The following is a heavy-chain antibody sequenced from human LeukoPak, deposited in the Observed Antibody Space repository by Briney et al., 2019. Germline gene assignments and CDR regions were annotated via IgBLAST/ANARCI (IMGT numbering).Heavy chain of an antibody. V-gene: IGHV4-61*01. CDR3: ARDKLVGYYYGMDV. D-gene: IGHD2-2*01. J-gene: IGHJ6*02. CDR1: GGSVSSGSYY. Sequence: PSETLSLTCTVSGGSVSSGSYYWSWIRQPPGKGLERIGYIYYSGSTNYNPSLKSRVTISVDTSKNQFSLKLSSVTAADTAMYYCARDKLVGYYYGMDVWGQGTTVTVSS. CDR2: IYYSGST.